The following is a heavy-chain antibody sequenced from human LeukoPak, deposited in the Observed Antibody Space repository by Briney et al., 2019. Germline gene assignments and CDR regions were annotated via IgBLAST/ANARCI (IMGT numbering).Heavy chain of an antibody. Sequence: GASVKVSCKTSGYTFTSYYIHWVRQDPGQGLEWMGIINPSGGSTTYAQKFQGRVTMTRDTSTSTLYMELSSLKSEDAAVYYCARVGSGMDVWGQGTTVTVSS. CDR3: ARVGSGMDV. CDR1: GYTFTSYY. J-gene: IGHJ6*02. CDR2: INPSGGST. V-gene: IGHV1-46*01.